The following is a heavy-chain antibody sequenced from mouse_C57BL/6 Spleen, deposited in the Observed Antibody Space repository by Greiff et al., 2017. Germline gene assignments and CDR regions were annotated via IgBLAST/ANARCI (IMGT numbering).Heavy chain of an antibody. D-gene: IGHD3-2*02. V-gene: IGHV5-4*01. CDR3: ARDGNSSGSWFAY. J-gene: IGHJ3*01. CDR2: ISDGGSYT. CDR1: GFTFSSYA. Sequence: EVQLVESGGGLVKPGGSLKLSCAASGFTFSSYAMSWVRQTPEKRLEWVATISDGGSYTYYPDNVKGRFTISRDNSKNNMYLQMSHLKSEDTAMYYCARDGNSSGSWFAYWGQGTLVTVSA.